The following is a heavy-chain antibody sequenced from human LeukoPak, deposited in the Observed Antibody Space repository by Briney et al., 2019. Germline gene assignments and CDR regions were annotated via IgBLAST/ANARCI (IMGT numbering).Heavy chain of an antibody. CDR2: ISSSGSTI. J-gene: IGHJ4*02. D-gene: IGHD4-17*01. Sequence: RGGSLTLSCAVSGFTFSDYYMSWIRQAPGRGLEWVSYISSSGSTIYYADSVKCRFTISRDNAKNSLYLQMNSLRAEDTAVYYCARGRYGDYVADYWGQGTLVTVSS. CDR3: ARGRYGDYVADY. V-gene: IGHV3-11*01. CDR1: GFTFSDYY.